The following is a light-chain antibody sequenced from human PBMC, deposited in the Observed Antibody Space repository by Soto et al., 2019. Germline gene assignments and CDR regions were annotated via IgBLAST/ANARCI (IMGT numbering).Light chain of an antibody. J-gene: IGLJ3*02. V-gene: IGLV2-14*01. Sequence: QSALTQPASVSGSPGQSITISCTGTSSDVGGYNYVSWYQQHPGKAPKLMIYEVSYRPSGVSNRFSASKSGNTASLTISGLQAEDEADYYCAAWDDSLNGPVFGGGTQLTVL. CDR2: EVS. CDR1: SSDVGGYNY. CDR3: AAWDDSLNGPV.